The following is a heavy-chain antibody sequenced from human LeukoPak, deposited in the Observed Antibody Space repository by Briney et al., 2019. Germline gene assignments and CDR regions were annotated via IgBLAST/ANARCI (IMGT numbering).Heavy chain of an antibody. CDR3: ARLRGFIAVATGGPYAFDI. J-gene: IGHJ3*02. CDR2: IIPILGIA. D-gene: IGHD6-19*01. CDR1: GGTFSSYA. Sequence: GASVKVSCKASGGTFSSYAISWVRQAPGQGLEWMGRIIPILGIANYAQKFQGRVTITADKSTSTAYMELRSLRSDDTAVYYCARLRGFIAVATGGPYAFDIWGQGTMVTVSS. V-gene: IGHV1-69*04.